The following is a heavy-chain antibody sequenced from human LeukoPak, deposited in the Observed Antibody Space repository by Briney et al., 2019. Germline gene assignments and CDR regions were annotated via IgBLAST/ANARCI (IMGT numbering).Heavy chain of an antibody. CDR1: GFTFDDYG. CDR3: ARDMRRPAPRLSYYYYMDV. CDR2: INWNGGST. D-gene: IGHD2-2*01. Sequence: PGGSLRLSCAASGFTFDDYGMSWVRQAPGKGLEWVSGINWNGGSTGYADSVKGRFTISRDNAKNSLYLQMNSLRAEDTALYYCARDMRRPAPRLSYYYYMDVWGKGTTVTVSS. J-gene: IGHJ6*03. V-gene: IGHV3-20*04.